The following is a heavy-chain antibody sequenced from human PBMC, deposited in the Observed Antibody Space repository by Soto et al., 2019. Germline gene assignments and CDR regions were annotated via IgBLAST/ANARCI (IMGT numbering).Heavy chain of an antibody. J-gene: IGHJ6*02. CDR3: ARELAARLGRYYYGMDV. V-gene: IGHV1-69*12. CDR1: GGTFSSYA. CDR2: IIPIFGTA. Sequence: QVQLVQSGAEVKKPGSSVKVSCKASGGTFSSYAISWVRQAPGQGLEWMGGIIPIFGTANYAQKFQGRVTITAGESTNTAYMELSSLRSEDTAVYYCARELAARLGRYYYGMDVWGQGTTVTVSS. D-gene: IGHD6-6*01.